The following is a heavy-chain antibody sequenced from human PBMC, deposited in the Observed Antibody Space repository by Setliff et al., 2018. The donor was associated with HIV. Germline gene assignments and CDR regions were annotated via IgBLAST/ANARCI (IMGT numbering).Heavy chain of an antibody. D-gene: IGHD3-3*01. CDR3: ARDRRSIFGVDTKNWFDP. Sequence: PSETLSLTCAVYGGSFSDYYWSWIRQPPGKGLEWIGEINHSGSTNYNASPKSRVIISGDTSKKQFSLRLSSVTVADTAVYYCARDRRSIFGVDTKNWFDPWGQGTLVTVSS. V-gene: IGHV4-34*01. CDR1: GGSFSDYY. J-gene: IGHJ5*02. CDR2: INHSGST.